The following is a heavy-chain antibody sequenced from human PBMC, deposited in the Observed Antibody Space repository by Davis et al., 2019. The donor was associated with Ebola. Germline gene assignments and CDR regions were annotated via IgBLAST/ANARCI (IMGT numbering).Heavy chain of an antibody. Sequence: AASVKVSCKASGYTFTSYGISWMRQAPGQGLEWMGWISAYNGNTNYAQKLQGRVTITADKSTSTAYMELSSLRSEDTAVYYCARGGYCSSTSCYSLDYWGQGTLVTVSS. CDR2: ISAYNGNT. V-gene: IGHV1-18*01. CDR3: ARGGYCSSTSCYSLDY. J-gene: IGHJ4*02. CDR1: GYTFTSYG. D-gene: IGHD2-2*02.